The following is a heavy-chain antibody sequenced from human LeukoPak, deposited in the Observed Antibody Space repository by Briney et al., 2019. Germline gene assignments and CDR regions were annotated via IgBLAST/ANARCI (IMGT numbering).Heavy chain of an antibody. J-gene: IGHJ4*02. CDR1: GYTFDRHG. Sequence: GASVKVSCKASGYTFDRHGISWLRQAPGQGLEWMGWISVYSGDTNDAQKVQGRVTMTTDTSTSTAYMELRSLTYDDTALYFCARDIVGDFDLDYWGQGTLVTVSS. CDR2: ISVYSGDT. CDR3: ARDIVGDFDLDY. V-gene: IGHV1-18*01. D-gene: IGHD2-21*02.